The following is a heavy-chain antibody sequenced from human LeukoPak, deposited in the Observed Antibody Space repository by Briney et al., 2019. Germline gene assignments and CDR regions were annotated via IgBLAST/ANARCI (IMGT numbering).Heavy chain of an antibody. J-gene: IGHJ4*02. D-gene: IGHD3-10*01. V-gene: IGHV4-30-4*08. CDR3: ARAGFGIDY. CDR1: GGSFSSGDYY. CDR2: IYYSGSA. Sequence: PSETLSLTCTVSGGSFSSGDYYWSWTRQPPGKGLEWIGYIYYSGSAYYNPSLKSRVSISVDTSKNQFSLKLSSVTAADTVVYFCARAGFGIDYWGQGTLVTVSS.